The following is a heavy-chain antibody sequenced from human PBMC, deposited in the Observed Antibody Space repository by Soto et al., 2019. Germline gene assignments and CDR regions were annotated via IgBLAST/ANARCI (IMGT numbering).Heavy chain of an antibody. V-gene: IGHV3-23*01. J-gene: IGHJ4*02. CDR2: ISGSGGST. CDR1: GFTFSSYA. D-gene: IGHD2-15*01. Sequence: GGSLRLSCAASGFTFSSYAMSWVRQAPGKGLEWVSAISGSGGSTYYADSVKGRFTISRDNSKNTLYLQMNSLRAEDTAVYYCAKDLYLSGYCSGGRCRGPNDYWGQGTLVTVSS. CDR3: AKDLYLSGYCSGGRCRGPNDY.